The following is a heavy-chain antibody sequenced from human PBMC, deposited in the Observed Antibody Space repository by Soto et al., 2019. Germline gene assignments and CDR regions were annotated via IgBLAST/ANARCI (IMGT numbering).Heavy chain of an antibody. CDR1: GFNFSDHY. J-gene: IGHJ4*02. Sequence: GGSLRLSCAASGFNFSDHYMNWIRQAPGKGLEWVSYISGSSRYTNFADSVKGRFTISRDNAKNSLSLQMNSLRAEDTAVYYCARHTSGWHYYDYWGQGAPVTVSS. CDR2: ISGSSRYT. CDR3: ARHTSGWHYYDY. D-gene: IGHD6-19*01. V-gene: IGHV3-11*06.